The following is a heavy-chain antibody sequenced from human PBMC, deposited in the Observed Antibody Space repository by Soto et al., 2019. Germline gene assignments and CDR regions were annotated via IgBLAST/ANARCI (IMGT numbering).Heavy chain of an antibody. Sequence: SDTLSLTCPVSCRSITSYYWSWIRQPPGKGLEWIGYIYYSGSTNYNPSLKSRVTISVDTSKNQFSLKLSSVTAADTAVYYCARGRIQLWYPFDYWGQGTLVTVS. CDR3: ARGRIQLWYPFDY. V-gene: IGHV4-59*01. CDR2: IYYSGST. J-gene: IGHJ4*02. CDR1: CRSITSYY. D-gene: IGHD5-18*01.